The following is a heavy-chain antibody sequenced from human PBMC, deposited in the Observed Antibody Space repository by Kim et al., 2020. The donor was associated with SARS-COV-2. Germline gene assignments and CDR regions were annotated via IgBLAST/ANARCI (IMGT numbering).Heavy chain of an antibody. J-gene: IGHJ4*02. CDR3: ARDRSFGSTLYYYFDY. Sequence: GGSLRLSCAASGFTFISYAINWVRQAPGKGLEWVSYISTSSCKIDYADSVKGRFTISRDNAKNSVYLQMNSLRDGDTAVYYCARDRSFGSTLYYYFDYWGQGALVTVST. D-gene: IGHD6-13*01. CDR2: ISTSSCKI. CDR1: GFTFISYA. V-gene: IGHV3-48*02.